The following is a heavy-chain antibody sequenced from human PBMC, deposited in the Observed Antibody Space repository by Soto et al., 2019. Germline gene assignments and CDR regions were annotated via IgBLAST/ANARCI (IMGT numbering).Heavy chain of an antibody. V-gene: IGHV3-13*01. CDR2: IGTGFDT. CDR1: GFNFSSYD. D-gene: IGHD5-18*01. CDR3: ARAPFSDTAVLDY. Sequence: GGSLRLSCAASGFNFSSYDMHWVRQTTGKGLEWVSAIGTGFDTYYPGSVKGRFTFSRENAKNSLYLQMNSLRAEDTAVYYCARAPFSDTAVLDYWGQGTLVTVSS. J-gene: IGHJ4*02.